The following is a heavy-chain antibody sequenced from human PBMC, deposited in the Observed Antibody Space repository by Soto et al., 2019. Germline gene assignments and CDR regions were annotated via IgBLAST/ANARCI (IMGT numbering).Heavy chain of an antibody. Sequence: EVQLVESGGGLIQPGGSLRLSCAASGFTVSSNYMSWVRQAPGKGLEWVSVIYSGGSTYYADSVKGRFTISRDNSKNTLYLQMNSLRAEDTAVYYCARDNVAAAGHDAFDIWGQGTMVTVSS. D-gene: IGHD6-13*01. CDR1: GFTVSSNY. J-gene: IGHJ3*02. CDR2: IYSGGST. V-gene: IGHV3-53*01. CDR3: ARDNVAAAGHDAFDI.